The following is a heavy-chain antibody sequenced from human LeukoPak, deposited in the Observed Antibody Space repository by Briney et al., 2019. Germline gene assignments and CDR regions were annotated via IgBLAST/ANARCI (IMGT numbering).Heavy chain of an antibody. V-gene: IGHV3-48*01. CDR1: GFTFSSYS. J-gene: IGHJ6*02. CDR3: ARETMTTVTTSGGTGGMDV. Sequence: PGGSLRLSCAASGFTFSSYSMNWVRQAPGKGLEWVSYISSSSSTIYYADSVKGRFTISRDNAKNSLYLQMNSPRAEDTAVYYCARETMTTVTTSGGTGGMDVWGQGTTVTVSS. D-gene: IGHD4-17*01. CDR2: ISSSSSTI.